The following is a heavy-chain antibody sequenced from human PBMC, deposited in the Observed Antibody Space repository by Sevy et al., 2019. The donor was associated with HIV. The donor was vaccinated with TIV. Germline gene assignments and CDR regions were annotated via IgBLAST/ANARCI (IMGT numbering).Heavy chain of an antibody. V-gene: IGHV3-23*01. CDR2: ISGTGGST. CDR1: GFTFSSYA. CDR3: AKEGECSSTSCYIDY. J-gene: IGHJ4*02. Sequence: GGSLRLSCAASGFTFSSYAMSWVRQAPGKGLEWVSAISGTGGSTYYADSVKGRFTISRDNSKNTLYLQMNSLRAEDTAVYYCAKEGECSSTSCYIDYWGQGTLVTVSS. D-gene: IGHD2-2*02.